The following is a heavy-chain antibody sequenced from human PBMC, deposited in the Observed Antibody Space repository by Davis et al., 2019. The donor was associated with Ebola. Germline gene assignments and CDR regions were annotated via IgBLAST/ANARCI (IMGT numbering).Heavy chain of an antibody. V-gene: IGHV3-48*01. J-gene: IGHJ4*02. CDR1: GFTFSSYA. CDR3: ARELSGSYRGPGY. Sequence: GESLKISCAASGFTFSSYAMSWVRQAPGKGLEWVSYISSSSSTIYYADSVKGRFTISRDNAKNSLYLQMNSLKTEDTAVYYCARELSGSYRGPGYWGQGTLVTVSS. CDR2: ISSSSSTI. D-gene: IGHD1-26*01.